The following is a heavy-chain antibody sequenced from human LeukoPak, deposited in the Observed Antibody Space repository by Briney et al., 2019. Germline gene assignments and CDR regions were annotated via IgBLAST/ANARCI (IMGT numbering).Heavy chain of an antibody. Sequence: GGSLRLSCTASGFTFRNYWMSWVRQAPGKGLEWVANIKEDGSEKYYVDSVKGRFTISRDNAKNSLYLQMNTLRAEDTAVYYCARIPRRTVSPWGQGTLVTVSS. V-gene: IGHV3-7*01. J-gene: IGHJ5*02. CDR2: IKEDGSEK. D-gene: IGHD1/OR15-1a*01. CDR3: ARIPRRTVSP. CDR1: GFTFRNYW.